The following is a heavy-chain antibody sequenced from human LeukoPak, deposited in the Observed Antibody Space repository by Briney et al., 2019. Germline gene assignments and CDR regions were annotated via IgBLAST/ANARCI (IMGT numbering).Heavy chain of an antibody. CDR2: ISHGGTNK. CDR3: ALTVIGVVYYFDN. V-gene: IGHV3-30*04. CDR1: GFTFNDYA. D-gene: IGHD2-21*01. Sequence: GGSLRLSCAASGFTFNDYAMHWVRQAPGKGLEWVALISHGGTNKYYAESVRGRFTISRDNSRNTLYLYMNSLRDADTAVYYCALTVIGVVYYFDNWGQGTLVTVSS. J-gene: IGHJ4*02.